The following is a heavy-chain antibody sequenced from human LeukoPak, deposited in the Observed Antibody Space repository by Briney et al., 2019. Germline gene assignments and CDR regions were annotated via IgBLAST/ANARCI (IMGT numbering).Heavy chain of an antibody. J-gene: IGHJ4*02. CDR1: GYTFTSYA. CDR3: AREAAVAGYFDY. Sequence: GASVKVSCKASGYTFTSYAMHWVRQAPGQRLEWMGWINAGNGNTKYSQKFQGRVTITRDTSASTAYMELSSLRSEDTAVYYCAREAAVAGYFDYWDQGTLVTVSS. CDR2: INAGNGNT. V-gene: IGHV1-3*01. D-gene: IGHD6-19*01.